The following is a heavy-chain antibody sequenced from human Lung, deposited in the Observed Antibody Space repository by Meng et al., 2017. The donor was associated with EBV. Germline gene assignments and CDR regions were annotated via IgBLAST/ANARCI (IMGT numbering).Heavy chain of an antibody. V-gene: IGHV2-5*02. D-gene: IGHD5-18*01. J-gene: IGHJ5*01. Sequence: QNPLQESGPTQVKPTPTLTLTCTFSGFLLSTSGVGVGWFRQPPGKALEWLALIYWGDDKRYNPALKSRVTITRGTSENQVVLTMTNMDTVDTGTYYCAHTYQLLTAFDSWGQGTLVTVSS. CDR1: GFLLSTSGVG. CDR3: AHTYQLLTAFDS. CDR2: IYWGDDK.